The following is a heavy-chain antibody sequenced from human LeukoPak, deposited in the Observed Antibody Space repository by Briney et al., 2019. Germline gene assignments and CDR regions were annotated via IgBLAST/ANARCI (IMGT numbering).Heavy chain of an antibody. V-gene: IGHV1-69*13. CDR3: ARAGPLAAAGY. D-gene: IGHD6-13*01. J-gene: IGHJ4*02. CDR1: GYTFTGYH. CDR2: IIPIFGTA. Sequence: ASVKVSCKASGYTFTGYHMHWVRQAPGQGLEWMGGIIPIFGTANYAQKFQGRVTITADESTSTAYMELSSLRSEDTAVYYCARAGPLAAAGYWGQGTLVTVSS.